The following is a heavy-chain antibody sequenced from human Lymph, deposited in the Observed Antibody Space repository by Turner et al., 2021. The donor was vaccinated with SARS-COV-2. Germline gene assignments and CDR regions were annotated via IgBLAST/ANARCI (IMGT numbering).Heavy chain of an antibody. CDR1: GGSISSTS. D-gene: IGHD1-1*01. Sequence: QVQLQESGPGLVRPSETLSLTCTVPGGSISSTSWSWTRQSPGRGLEWIGYFYKIGSIDYNPTLRSRVTISVDTSKNQLSLNLISVTAADTAVYYCARHQGSTSGYDHGMNVWGQGTAVIVSS. V-gene: IGHV4-59*08. J-gene: IGHJ6*02. CDR3: ARHQGSTSGYDHGMNV. CDR2: FYKIGSI.